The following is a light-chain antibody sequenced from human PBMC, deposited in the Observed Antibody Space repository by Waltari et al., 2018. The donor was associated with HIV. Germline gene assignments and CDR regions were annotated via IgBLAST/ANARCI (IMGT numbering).Light chain of an antibody. V-gene: IGLV2-14*03. Sequence: QSALTQPASVSGSPGQSITLSCPGTRSDVGGYNYVSWYQQPPGKAPKLMIYDVSHRPSGVSNRFSGSKSGSTASLTISGLQAEDEADYYCISSTSSNTRVFGTGTKVTVL. CDR1: RSDVGGYNY. CDR3: ISSTSSNTRV. CDR2: DVS. J-gene: IGLJ1*01.